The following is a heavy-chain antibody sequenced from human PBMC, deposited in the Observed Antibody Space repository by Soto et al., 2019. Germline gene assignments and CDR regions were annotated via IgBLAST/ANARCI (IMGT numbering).Heavy chain of an antibody. CDR3: ARDMGIVGATYYYYGMDV. V-gene: IGHV1-2*04. CDR2: INPNSGGT. J-gene: IGHJ6*02. Sequence: ASVKVSCKASGYTFTGYYMHWVRQAPGQGLEWMGWINPNSGGTNYAQKFQGWVTMTRDTSISTAYMELSRLRSDDTAVYYFARDMGIVGATYYYYGMDVWGQGTTVTVSS. CDR1: GYTFTGYY. D-gene: IGHD1-26*01.